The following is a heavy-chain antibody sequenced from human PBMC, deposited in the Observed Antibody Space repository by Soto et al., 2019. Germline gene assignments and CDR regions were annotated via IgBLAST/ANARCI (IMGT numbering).Heavy chain of an antibody. CDR2: IYHSGSM. V-gene: IGHV4-31*02. J-gene: IGHJ6*02. CDR3: ARDETENYYYYGLDV. D-gene: IGHD2-21*02. Sequence: WTWIRQHPGKGLEWIGYIYHSGSMSYNPSLKSRVTMSVDTSKNQFSLKLSSVTAADTAVYYCARDETENYYYYGLDVWGQGTTVTVSS.